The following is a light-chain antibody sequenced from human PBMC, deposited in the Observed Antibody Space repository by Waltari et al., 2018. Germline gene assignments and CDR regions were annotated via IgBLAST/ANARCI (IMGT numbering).Light chain of an antibody. J-gene: IGKJ1*01. CDR2: KVS. CDR1: HSLVYRNGNTY. Sequence: DVVMTQSPLSPPVTLGHPASISCRASHSLVYRNGNTYLNWFHQRPGQSPRRLIYKVSNRDSGVPDRFSGSGSGTDFTLKISRVEAEDVGIYYCMQGTHWRWTFGQGTKVEIK. V-gene: IGKV2-30*01. CDR3: MQGTHWRWT.